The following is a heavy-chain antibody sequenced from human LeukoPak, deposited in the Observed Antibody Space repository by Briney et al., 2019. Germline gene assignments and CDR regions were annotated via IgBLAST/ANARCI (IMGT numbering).Heavy chain of an antibody. V-gene: IGHV3-23*01. D-gene: IGHD6-19*01. Sequence: GGSLRLSCAASGFTFSSYAMSWVRQAPGKGLEWVSAISGSGGSTYYADSVKGRFTISRDNSKNTLYLQMNSLRAEDTAVCYCAKDSAFRYSSGCFDYWGQGTLVTVSS. CDR2: ISGSGGST. CDR1: GFTFSSYA. J-gene: IGHJ4*02. CDR3: AKDSAFRYSSGCFDY.